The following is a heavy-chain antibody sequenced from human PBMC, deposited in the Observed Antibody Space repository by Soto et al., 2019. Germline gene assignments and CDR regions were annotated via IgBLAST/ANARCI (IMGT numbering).Heavy chain of an antibody. CDR1: GFIFSGYS. CDR3: AKFTEPGYSSIWYYFEY. V-gene: IGHV3-21*06. Sequence: GGSLRLSCVGSGFIFSGYSMAWVRQAAGRGLEWVASISSRSTNIDYADSVKGRFSISRDNAKNLVSLQMSSLRGEDTALYYCAKFTEPGYSSIWYYFEYWGQGTPVTVSS. CDR2: ISSRSTNI. D-gene: IGHD2-2*01. J-gene: IGHJ4*02.